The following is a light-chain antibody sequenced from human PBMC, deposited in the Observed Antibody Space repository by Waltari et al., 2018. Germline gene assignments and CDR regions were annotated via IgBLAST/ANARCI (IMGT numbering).Light chain of an antibody. J-gene: IGKJ1*01. CDR1: QSIRSN. CDR2: GAS. V-gene: IGKV3-15*01. CDR3: QQYDNWLGT. Sequence: EIVTTQSPATLSVFPWERATVSCRASQSIRSNLAWYQHKPGQAPMLLIYGASTSATGIPARLSGSGSGTEFTLTISSLQSEDFAVYFCQQYDNWLGTFGQGTKVEIK.